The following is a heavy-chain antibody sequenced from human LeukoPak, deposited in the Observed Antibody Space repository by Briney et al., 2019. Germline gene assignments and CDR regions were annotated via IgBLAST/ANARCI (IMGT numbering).Heavy chain of an antibody. D-gene: IGHD6-19*01. J-gene: IGHJ3*02. CDR2: INTNTGNP. CDR3: ARDRYSSGWYSAFDI. Sequence: ASVKVSCKASGYTFTSYAMNWVRQAPGQGLEWMGWINTNTGNPTYAQGFTGRFVFSLDTTVSTAYLQISSLKAEDTAVYYCARDRYSSGWYSAFDIWGQGTMVTVSS. V-gene: IGHV7-4-1*02. CDR1: GYTFTSYA.